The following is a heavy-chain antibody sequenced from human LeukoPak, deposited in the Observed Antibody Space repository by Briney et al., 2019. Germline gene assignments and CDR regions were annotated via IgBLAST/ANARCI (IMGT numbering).Heavy chain of an antibody. CDR3: ARAGTESKWGLPRADYYYMDV. D-gene: IGHD7-27*01. CDR1: GYTFTDYY. J-gene: IGHJ6*03. CDR2: INPNSCDT. V-gene: IGHV1-2*02. Sequence: ASVKVSCKASGYTFTDYYIHWVRQAPGQGLEWMGWINPNSCDTNYAQKFQGRVTMTRDTSISTAYMELSNVRSDDTALYYCARAGTESKWGLPRADYYYMDVWGKGTTVTVSS.